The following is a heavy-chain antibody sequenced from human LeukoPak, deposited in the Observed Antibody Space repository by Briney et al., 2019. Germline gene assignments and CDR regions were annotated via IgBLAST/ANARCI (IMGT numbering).Heavy chain of an antibody. CDR2: ISYDGSNK. Sequence: PGRSLRLSCVASEFTFRSYDMHWVRQAPGKGLEWVAVISYDGSNKYYADSVKGRFTISRDNSKNTLYLQMNSLRAEDTAVYYCAREGRGYDSSGYYGRWFDYWGQGTLVTVSS. CDR1: EFTFRSYD. CDR3: AREGRGYDSSGYYGRWFDY. V-gene: IGHV3-30*03. J-gene: IGHJ4*02. D-gene: IGHD3-22*01.